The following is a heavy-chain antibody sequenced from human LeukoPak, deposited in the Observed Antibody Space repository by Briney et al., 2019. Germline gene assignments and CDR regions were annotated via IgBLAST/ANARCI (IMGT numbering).Heavy chain of an antibody. CDR1: GFTFSGSA. J-gene: IGHJ4*02. D-gene: IGHD3-22*01. Sequence: VQPGGSLRLSCAASGFTFSGSAMHWVRQASGKGLEWVGRIRSKANTYATAYAASVKGRFTISRDDSKNTLYLQMNSLRAEDTAVYYCAKDFNYYDSSGYYDYWGQGTLVTVSS. CDR2: IRSKANTYAT. V-gene: IGHV3-73*01. CDR3: AKDFNYYDSSGYYDY.